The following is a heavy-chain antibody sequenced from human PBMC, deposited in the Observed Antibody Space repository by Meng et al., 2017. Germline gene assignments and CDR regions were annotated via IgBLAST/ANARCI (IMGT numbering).Heavy chain of an antibody. CDR3: ARAGYSSGWRLN. V-gene: IGHV3-33*01. CDR1: GFTFSSYG. D-gene: IGHD6-19*01. Sequence: GESLKISCAASGFTFSSYGMHWVRQAPGKGLEWVAVIWYDGSNKYYADSVKGRFTISRDNSKNTLYLQMNSLRAEDTAVYYCARAGYSSGWRLNWGQGTLVTVSS. J-gene: IGHJ4*02. CDR2: IWYDGSNK.